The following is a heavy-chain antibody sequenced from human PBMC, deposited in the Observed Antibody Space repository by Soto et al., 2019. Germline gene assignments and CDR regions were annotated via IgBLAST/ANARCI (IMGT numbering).Heavy chain of an antibody. Sequence: QVQLVQSGAEVKKPVASVKVSCKASGDTFTEYYIHWVRQAPGQGLEGMGTVNRSGGHTTYAQHFLGRMTMTRDTSTSTLYMELTSLTSEDTAVYYFARGGHVVVVTAALDYWGQGTLVTVSS. D-gene: IGHD2-21*02. J-gene: IGHJ4*02. CDR2: VNRSGGHT. CDR1: GDTFTEYY. V-gene: IGHV1-46*01. CDR3: ARGGHVVVVTAALDY.